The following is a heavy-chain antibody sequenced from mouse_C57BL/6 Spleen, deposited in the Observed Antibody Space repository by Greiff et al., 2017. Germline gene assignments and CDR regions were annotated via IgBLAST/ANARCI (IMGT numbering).Heavy chain of an antibody. J-gene: IGHJ2*01. V-gene: IGHV1-52*01. CDR1: GYTFTSYW. CDR3: ARGVHYYGFDY. Sequence: QVQLKQPGAELVRPGSSVKLSCKASGYTFTSYWMHWVKQRPIPGLEWIGNIDPSDSETHYNQKFKDKATLTVDKSSSTAYMQLSSLTSEDSAVYYCARGVHYYGFDYWGQGTTLTVSS. D-gene: IGHD1-2*01. CDR2: IDPSDSET.